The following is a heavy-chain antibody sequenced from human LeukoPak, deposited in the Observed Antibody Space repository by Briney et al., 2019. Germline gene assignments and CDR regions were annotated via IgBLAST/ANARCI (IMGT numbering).Heavy chain of an antibody. J-gene: IGHJ4*02. CDR1: GLTFSNYW. V-gene: IGHV3-74*01. Sequence: GGALRLSCAASGLTFSNYWMHWVRQASGNGLVWVPRINSDGSSTSYADSVRGRFTFSRVNAKNTLYLQVNSLRAEETAVYYCSRGTGSSSGWYAYWGQGTLVTVSS. CDR2: INSDGSST. CDR3: SRGTGSSSGWYAY. D-gene: IGHD6-19*01.